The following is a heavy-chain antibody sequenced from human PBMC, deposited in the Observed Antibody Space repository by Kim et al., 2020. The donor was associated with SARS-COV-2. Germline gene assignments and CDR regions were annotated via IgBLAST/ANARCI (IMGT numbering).Heavy chain of an antibody. J-gene: IGHJ5*02. D-gene: IGHD1-26*01. Sequence: VDSLKGRFIISRDNTKNSLYLQMNSLRAEDTAVYYCARDLPGFDAYLSWGQGALVTVSS. V-gene: IGHV3-7*01. CDR3: ARDLPGFDAYLS.